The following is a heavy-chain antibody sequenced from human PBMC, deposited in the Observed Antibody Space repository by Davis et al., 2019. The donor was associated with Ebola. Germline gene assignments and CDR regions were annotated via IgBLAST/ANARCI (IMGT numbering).Heavy chain of an antibody. J-gene: IGHJ3*02. CDR3: ARGEIVVVPSGGFDI. D-gene: IGHD2-15*01. V-gene: IGHV1-18*01. CDR2: ISAYNGNT. Sequence: AASVKVSCKASGYSFTSSGISWVRQAPGQGLEWMGWISAYNGNTNYAQKLQGRVTMTTDTSTSTAYMELRSLRSDDTAVYYCARGEIVVVPSGGFDIWGQGTMVTVSS. CDR1: GYSFTSSG.